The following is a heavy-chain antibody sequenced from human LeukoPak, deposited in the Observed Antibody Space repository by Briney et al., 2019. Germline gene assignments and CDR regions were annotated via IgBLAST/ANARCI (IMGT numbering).Heavy chain of an antibody. CDR1: GGTFSSYA. V-gene: IGHV1-69*05. D-gene: IGHD4-17*01. CDR3: ASHYGEGYYYYYMDV. Sequence: SVKVSCKASGGTFSSYAISWVRQAPGQGLEGMGGIIPIFGTANYAQKFQGRVTITTNEYTSTAYMELSSLRSEDTAVYYCASHYGEGYYYYYMDVWGKGTTVTVSS. CDR2: IIPIFGTA. J-gene: IGHJ6*03.